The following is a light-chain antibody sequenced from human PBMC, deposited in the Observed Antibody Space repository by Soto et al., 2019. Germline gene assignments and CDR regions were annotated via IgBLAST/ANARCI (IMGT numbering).Light chain of an antibody. V-gene: IGKV1-9*01. CDR1: QDVSDY. CDR2: AAY. J-gene: IGKJ5*01. Sequence: DIQLTQSPSFLSASVGDRVTITCRASQDVSDYLAWYQHAPGKAPNLLIYAAYTLQSGVPSRFSGSGSGPEFSLTITSLQPEDFATYYCQYLNGAPTITFGQGTRLDVK. CDR3: QYLNGAPTIT.